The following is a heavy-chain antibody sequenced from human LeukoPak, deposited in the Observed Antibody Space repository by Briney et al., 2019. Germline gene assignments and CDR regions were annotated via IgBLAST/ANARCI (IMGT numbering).Heavy chain of an antibody. CDR3: AKVGEWIQPWRFDF. CDR1: GFTFSNYA. Sequence: PGGSLRLSCAASGFTFSNYAMAWVRQAPGKGLEWVSAISGSGGSTYYVDSVKGRFTISRDNSKNTLYLQMNSLRAEDTAVYYCAKVGEWIQPWRFDFWGQGTLVTVSS. V-gene: IGHV3-23*01. D-gene: IGHD5-18*01. J-gene: IGHJ4*02. CDR2: ISGSGGST.